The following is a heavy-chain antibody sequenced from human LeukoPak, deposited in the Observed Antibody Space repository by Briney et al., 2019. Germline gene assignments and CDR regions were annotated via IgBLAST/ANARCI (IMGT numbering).Heavy chain of an antibody. D-gene: IGHD3-10*02. CDR1: GFTFSSYS. V-gene: IGHV3-48*01. CDR2: ISSSSTI. CDR3: ASGHYVSSY. Sequence: PGGSLRLSCAASGFTFSSYSMNWVRQAPGKGLEWVSYISSSSTIYYADSVKGRFTTSRDNAKNSLYLQMNSLRAEDTAVYYCASGHYVSSYWGQGTLVTVSS. J-gene: IGHJ4*02.